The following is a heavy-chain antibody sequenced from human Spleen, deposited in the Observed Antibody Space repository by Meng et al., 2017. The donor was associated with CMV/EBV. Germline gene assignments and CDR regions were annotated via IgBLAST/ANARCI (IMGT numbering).Heavy chain of an antibody. CDR3: ARGRVTDFDY. J-gene: IGHJ4*02. D-gene: IGHD2-21*02. CDR1: GGPFSGYY. V-gene: IGHV4-34*01. CDR2: INHTGGT. Sequence: SLTCAAYGGPFSGYYWNWIRQSPGKGLEWIGEINHTGGTNYHLSLKSRVTISVDKSKNQFSLKVTSVTAADTAVYYCARGRVTDFDYWGQGTLVTVSS.